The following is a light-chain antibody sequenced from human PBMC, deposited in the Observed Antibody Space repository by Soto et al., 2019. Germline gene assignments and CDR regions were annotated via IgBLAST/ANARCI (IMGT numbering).Light chain of an antibody. CDR2: GAS. CDR1: QGISTN. CDR3: QQYDNWPPIT. Sequence: EIVMTQSPATLFVSPCDGDTILCRSSQGISTNLAWYQQKPGQSPRLLIYGASTRAAGIPARFRGSRSGTEFTLTISSLLSEDFAVYYCQQYDNWPPITFGQGTRLEI. J-gene: IGKJ5*01. V-gene: IGKV3-15*01.